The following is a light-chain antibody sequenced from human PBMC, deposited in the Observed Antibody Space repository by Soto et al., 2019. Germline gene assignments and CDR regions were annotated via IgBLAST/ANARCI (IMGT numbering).Light chain of an antibody. Sequence: QPVLTQPPSVSGAPGQRVTISCTGSSSNIGAGYDVYWYQQLPGTAPKLLIFANTNRPSGVPDRFSGSRSGTSASLAITGLQAEDEADFYCQSYDSSLSGYVFGPGTKVTVL. J-gene: IGLJ1*01. V-gene: IGLV1-40*01. CDR1: SSNIGAGYD. CDR3: QSYDSSLSGYV. CDR2: ANT.